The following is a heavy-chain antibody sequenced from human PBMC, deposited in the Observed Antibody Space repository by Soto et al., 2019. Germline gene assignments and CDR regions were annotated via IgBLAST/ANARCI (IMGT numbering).Heavy chain of an antibody. CDR1: GGTFSSYA. Sequence: ASVKVSCKASGGTFSSYAISWVRQAPGQGLEWMGGIIPIFGTANYAQKFQGRVTITADESTSTAYMELSSLRSEDTAVYYCARDHVGAYCGGDCTDAFDIWGQGTMVTVSS. D-gene: IGHD2-21*02. J-gene: IGHJ3*02. CDR2: IIPIFGTA. V-gene: IGHV1-69*13. CDR3: ARDHVGAYCGGDCTDAFDI.